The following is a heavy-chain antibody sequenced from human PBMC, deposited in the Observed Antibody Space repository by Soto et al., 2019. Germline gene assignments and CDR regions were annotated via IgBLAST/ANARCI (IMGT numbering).Heavy chain of an antibody. CDR3: AGALYSSSWYGVDY. Sequence: SXTLSLTCTVSGGSISSSSYYWCWILLPPGKGLEWIGSIYYSGSTYYNPSLKSRVTISVDTSKNQFSLKLSSVTAADTAVYYCAGALYSSSWYGVDYWGQGTLVTVSS. D-gene: IGHD6-13*01. CDR1: GGSISSSSYY. V-gene: IGHV4-39*01. J-gene: IGHJ4*02. CDR2: IYYSGST.